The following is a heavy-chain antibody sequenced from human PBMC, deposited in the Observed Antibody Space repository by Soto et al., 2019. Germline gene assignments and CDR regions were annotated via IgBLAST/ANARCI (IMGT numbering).Heavy chain of an antibody. D-gene: IGHD3-3*01. CDR3: ARARYDFFDYYYYGMDV. J-gene: IGHJ6*02. CDR2: IYYSGST. CDR1: GGSISSYY. V-gene: IGHV4-59*01. Sequence: SETLSLTCTVSGGSISSYYWSGIRQPPGKGLEWIGYIYYSGSTNYNPSLKSRVTISVDTSKNQFSLKLSSVTAADTAVYYCARARYDFFDYYYYGMDVWGQGTTVTVSS.